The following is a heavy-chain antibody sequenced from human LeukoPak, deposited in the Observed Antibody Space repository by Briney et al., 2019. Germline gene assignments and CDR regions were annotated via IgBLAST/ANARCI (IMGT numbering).Heavy chain of an antibody. CDR3: ARGRYDFWSCYFTTSQNDALDI. V-gene: IGHV3-21*04. CDR2: ISSSSYI. Sequence: PWGSLTLSCAASGCTFSSYSMNWIRQPPGKGLEWVSPISSSSYIYYADSVKSRFTISRDNAKNSLYLQLSSLRAADTAVYYCARGRYDFWSCYFTTSQNDALDIWGQGTMVTVSS. D-gene: IGHD3-3*01. J-gene: IGHJ3*02. CDR1: GCTFSSYS.